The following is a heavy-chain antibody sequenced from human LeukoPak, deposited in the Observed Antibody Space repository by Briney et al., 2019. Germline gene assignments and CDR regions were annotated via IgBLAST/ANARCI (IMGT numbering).Heavy chain of an antibody. CDR3: ASEGSGLYYMDV. CDR1: DYTFTSYG. D-gene: IGHD3-10*01. Sequence: ASVKVSCKASDYTFTSYGISWVRQAPGQGLEWMGWINPNSGGTNYAQKFQGRVTMTRDTSISTAYMELSRLRSDDTAVYYCASEGSGLYYMDVWGKGTTVTISS. CDR2: INPNSGGT. J-gene: IGHJ6*03. V-gene: IGHV1-2*02.